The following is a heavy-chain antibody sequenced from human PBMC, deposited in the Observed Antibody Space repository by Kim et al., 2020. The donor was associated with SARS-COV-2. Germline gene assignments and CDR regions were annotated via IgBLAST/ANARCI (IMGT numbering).Heavy chain of an antibody. V-gene: IGHV4-4*02. J-gene: IGHJ4*02. CDR3: ASYSSSSCFDY. CDR2: T. D-gene: IGHD6-6*01. Sequence: TNYNPSLQSRVTISVDKSKNQFSLKLSSVTAAATAVYYCASYSSSSCFDYWGQGTLVTVSS.